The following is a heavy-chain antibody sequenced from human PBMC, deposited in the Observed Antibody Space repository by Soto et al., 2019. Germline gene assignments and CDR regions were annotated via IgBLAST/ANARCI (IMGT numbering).Heavy chain of an antibody. CDR1: GGSIISSNW. V-gene: IGHV4-4*02. CDR3: ARVRRLYGSGSYYLSTDAFDI. CDR2: IYHSGST. Sequence: SETLSLTCAVSGGSIISSNWWSWVRQPPGKGLEWIGEIYHSGSTNYNPSLKSRVTISVDKSKNQFPLKLSSVTAADTAVYYCARVRRLYGSGSYYLSTDAFDIWGQGTMVTVSS. D-gene: IGHD3-10*01. J-gene: IGHJ3*02.